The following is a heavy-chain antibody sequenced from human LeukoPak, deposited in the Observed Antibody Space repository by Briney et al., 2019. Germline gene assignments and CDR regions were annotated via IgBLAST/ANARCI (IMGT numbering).Heavy chain of an antibody. Sequence: SETLSLTCAVYGGSFSGYYWSWIRQPPGKGLEWIGEINHSGSTNYNPSLKSRVTISVDTSKNQFSLKLSSVTAADTAVYYCAREKVSYYGSGSYLVYWGQGTLVTVSS. V-gene: IGHV4-34*01. CDR1: GGSFSGYY. J-gene: IGHJ4*02. CDR3: AREKVSYYGSGSYLVY. D-gene: IGHD3-10*01. CDR2: INHSGST.